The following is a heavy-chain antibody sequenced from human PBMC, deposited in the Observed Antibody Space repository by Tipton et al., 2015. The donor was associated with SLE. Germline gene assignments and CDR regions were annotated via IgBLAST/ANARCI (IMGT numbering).Heavy chain of an antibody. Sequence: SLRLSCAASGFTFSNYWMSWVRQAPGKGLEWVANIKQDESEKYLVDSVKGRFTVSRDNAKSSLYLQMNSLRVEDTAVYYCASLERYSGYDWHFDYWGQGTLVTVSS. D-gene: IGHD5-12*01. CDR3: ASLERYSGYDWHFDY. CDR1: GFTFSNYW. V-gene: IGHV3-7*01. J-gene: IGHJ4*02. CDR2: IKQDESEK.